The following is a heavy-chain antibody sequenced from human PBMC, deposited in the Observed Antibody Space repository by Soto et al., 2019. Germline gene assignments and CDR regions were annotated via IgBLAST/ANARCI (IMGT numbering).Heavy chain of an antibody. CDR3: AKRKFLRIFGVVPGYYGMDV. Sequence: GGSLRLSCAASGFTFSDYAMNLVRQAPGKGLECVSVFIGSGGSTYYADSVKGRFTISRDNSKNTLYLQMNSLRAVDTAVYYCAKRKFLRIFGVVPGYYGMDVWGQGTTVTVSS. J-gene: IGHJ6*02. V-gene: IGHV3-23*01. CDR1: GFTFSDYA. CDR2: FIGSGGST. D-gene: IGHD3-3*02.